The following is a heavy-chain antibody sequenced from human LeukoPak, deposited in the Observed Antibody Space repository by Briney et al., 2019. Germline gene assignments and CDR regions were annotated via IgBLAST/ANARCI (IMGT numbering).Heavy chain of an antibody. CDR1: GGSIRSYY. D-gene: IGHD3-9*01. CDR2: GYHSGGT. J-gene: IGHJ6*03. Sequence: KTSETLSVTCTVSGGSIRSYYWTWIRQSPGKGLEWIGYGYHSGGTSYNPSLRSRVIISVDTSKNQFSLRLTSVTAADTAIYYCARSVYDWDPRYYMDVWGKGTTVTVSS. V-gene: IGHV4-59*01. CDR3: ARSVYDWDPRYYMDV.